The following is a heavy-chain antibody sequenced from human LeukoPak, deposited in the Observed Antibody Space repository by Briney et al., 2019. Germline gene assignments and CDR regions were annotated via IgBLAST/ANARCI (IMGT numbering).Heavy chain of an antibody. CDR3: AKLYCSGSSCYSIDH. CDR1: GFTVSSNY. D-gene: IGHD2-15*01. J-gene: IGHJ4*02. CDR2: IYSGGST. V-gene: IGHV3-66*02. Sequence: GESLRLSCAASGFTVSSNYMSWVRQAPGKGLELVSVIYSGGSTYYADSVKGRFTISRDNSKNTLYLQMNSLRAEDTAVYYCAKLYCSGSSCYSIDHWGQGTLVIISS.